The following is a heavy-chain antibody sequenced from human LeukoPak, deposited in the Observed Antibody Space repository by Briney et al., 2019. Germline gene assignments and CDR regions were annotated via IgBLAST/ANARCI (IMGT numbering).Heavy chain of an antibody. CDR2: IWYDGSNK. CDR1: GFTFSSYA. V-gene: IGHV3-33*08. D-gene: IGHD2-15*01. CDR3: ARAPCSGGSCGIDY. J-gene: IGHJ4*02. Sequence: GGSLRLSCAASGFTFSSYAMSWVRQAPGKGLEWVAVIWYDGSNKYYADSVKGRFTISRDNSKNTLYLQMNSLRAEDTAVYYCARAPCSGGSCGIDYWGQGTLVTVSS.